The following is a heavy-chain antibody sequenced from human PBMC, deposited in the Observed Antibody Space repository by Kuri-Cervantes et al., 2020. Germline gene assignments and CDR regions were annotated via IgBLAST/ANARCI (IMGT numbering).Heavy chain of an antibody. Sequence: LSLTCAASGFTFSSYAMHWVRQAPGKGLEWVAVISYDGSNKYYADSVKGRFTISRDNSKNTLYLQMNSLRAEDTAVYYCARDLNERTNYYYYGMDVWGQGTTVTVSS. CDR3: ARDLNERTNYYYYGMDV. CDR2: ISYDGSNK. CDR1: GFTFSSYA. V-gene: IGHV3-30-3*01. J-gene: IGHJ6*02. D-gene: IGHD1-1*01.